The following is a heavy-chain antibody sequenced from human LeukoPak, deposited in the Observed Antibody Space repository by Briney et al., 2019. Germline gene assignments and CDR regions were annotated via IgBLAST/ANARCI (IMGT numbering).Heavy chain of an antibody. D-gene: IGHD1-26*01. J-gene: IGHJ3*02. V-gene: IGHV3-30*02. Sequence: GGSLRLSCAASGFTFSSYGMHWVRQAPGKGLEWVAFIRYDGSNKYYADSVKGRFTISRDNAKNSLYLQMNSLRAEDTAVYYCARVGTGQNAFDIWGQGTMVTVSS. CDR3: ARVGTGQNAFDI. CDR2: IRYDGSNK. CDR1: GFTFSSYG.